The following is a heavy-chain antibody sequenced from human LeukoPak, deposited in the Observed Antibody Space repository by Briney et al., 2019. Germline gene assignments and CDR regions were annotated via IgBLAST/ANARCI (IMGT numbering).Heavy chain of an antibody. J-gene: IGHJ3*02. V-gene: IGHV3-9*01. D-gene: IGHD6-19*01. Sequence: GGSLRLSCAASGFTFDDYAMHWVRQAPGKGLEWVSGISWNSGSIGYADSVKGRFTISRDNAKNSLYLQMNSLRAEDTALYYCAKDMSSGGIAVAGLGAFDIWGRGTMVTVSS. CDR1: GFTFDDYA. CDR2: ISWNSGSI. CDR3: AKDMSSGGIAVAGLGAFDI.